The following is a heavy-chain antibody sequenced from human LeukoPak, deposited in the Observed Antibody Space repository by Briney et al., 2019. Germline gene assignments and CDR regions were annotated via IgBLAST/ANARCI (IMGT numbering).Heavy chain of an antibody. D-gene: IGHD2-21*01. Sequence: GESLKISCKGSGYNFANDWIGWVRQMPGKGLEWMGIIYPDDSDTIYSPSFQGQVIISADKSISTAYLQWSSLKASDSAIYYCARILWSPQRFDYWGQGTLVTVSS. J-gene: IGHJ4*02. V-gene: IGHV5-51*01. CDR1: GYNFANDW. CDR2: IYPDDSDT. CDR3: ARILWSPQRFDY.